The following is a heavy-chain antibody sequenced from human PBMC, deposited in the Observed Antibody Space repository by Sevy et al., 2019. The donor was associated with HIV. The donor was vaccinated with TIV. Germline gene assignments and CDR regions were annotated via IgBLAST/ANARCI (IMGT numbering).Heavy chain of an antibody. V-gene: IGHV1-46*01. CDR2: VDPSAGNT. CDR1: GDTFTNNY. Sequence: ASVKVSCKASGDTFTNNYIHWVRQAPGQGLEWMGMVDPSAGNTTYAQKFQGRVTMTRDTSTILRYMDLSSLGSEDTAVDYCVRADPDQHFDSWGQGTLVTVSS. CDR3: VRADPDQHFDS. J-gene: IGHJ4*02.